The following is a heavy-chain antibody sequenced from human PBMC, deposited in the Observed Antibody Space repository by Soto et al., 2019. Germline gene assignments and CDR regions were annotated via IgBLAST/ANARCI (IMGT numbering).Heavy chain of an antibody. CDR3: AKCPTGNYGDFCEFDY. V-gene: IGHV3-30*18. D-gene: IGHD4-17*01. J-gene: IGHJ4*02. Sequence: QVQLVESGGGVVQPGRSLRLSCAASGFIFSSYGMHWVRQAPGKGLEWVALISYDGNNKYYADSVKGRFTISRDNSKNTLYLQMNSLRAEDTAVYYCAKCPTGNYGDFCEFDYWGQGTLVTVSS. CDR1: GFIFSSYG. CDR2: ISYDGNNK.